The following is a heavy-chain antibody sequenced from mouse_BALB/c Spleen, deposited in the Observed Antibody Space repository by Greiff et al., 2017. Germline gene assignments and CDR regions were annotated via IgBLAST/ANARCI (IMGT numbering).Heavy chain of an antibody. CDR3: ARRWDPNWYLDV. Sequence: VQLQQSGPELVKPGASVKMSCKASGYTFTSYVMHWVKQKPGQGLEWIGYINPYNDGTKYNEKFKGKATLTADKSSSTAYMELSSLTSEDTAVYYCARRWDPNWYLDVWGAGTTVTVSS. D-gene: IGHD4-1*01. CDR1: GYTFTSYV. CDR2: INPYNDGT. J-gene: IGHJ1*01. V-gene: IGHV1-14*01.